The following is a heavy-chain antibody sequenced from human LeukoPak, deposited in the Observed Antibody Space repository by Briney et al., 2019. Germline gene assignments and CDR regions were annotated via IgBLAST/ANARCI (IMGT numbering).Heavy chain of an antibody. CDR1: GYTFTSYA. CDR3: ARYRGVLERYFDY. CDR2: INAGNGNT. D-gene: IGHD3-10*01. Sequence: ASVKVSCKASGYTFTSYAMHWVRQAPGQRLEWMGWINAGNGNTKYSQKFQGRVTITRDTSASTAYMGLSSLRSEDTAVYYCARYRGVLERYFDYWGQGTLVTVSS. V-gene: IGHV1-3*01. J-gene: IGHJ4*02.